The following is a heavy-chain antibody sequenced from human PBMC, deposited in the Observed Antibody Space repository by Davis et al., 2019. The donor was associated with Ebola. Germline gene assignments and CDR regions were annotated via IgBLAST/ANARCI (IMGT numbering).Heavy chain of an antibody. CDR1: GYTFTSYY. J-gene: IGHJ4*02. CDR2: MNPNSGNT. V-gene: IGHV1-8*02. Sequence: AASVKVSCKASGYTFTSYYMHWVRQATGQGLEWMGWMNPNSGNTGYAQKFQGRITMTRNISISTAYMELSTLTSEDTAVYYCARRVYSRSGFDSWGQGTLVTVSS. D-gene: IGHD2-8*01. CDR3: ARRVYSRSGFDS.